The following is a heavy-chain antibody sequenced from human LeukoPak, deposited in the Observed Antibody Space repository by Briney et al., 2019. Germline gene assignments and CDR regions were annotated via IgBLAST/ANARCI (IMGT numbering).Heavy chain of an antibody. CDR1: GGSISSSSYY. CDR3: ARSGSEMDSGNNQSHAAQNYNWFDP. J-gene: IGHJ5*02. CDR2: IYYSGST. V-gene: IGHV4-39*07. D-gene: IGHD1-26*01. Sequence: SETLSLTCTVSGGSISSSSYYWGWIRQPPGKGLEWIGSIYYSGSTYYNPSLKSRVTISVDTSKNQFSLKLSSVTAADTAVYYCARSGSEMDSGNNQSHAAQNYNWFDPWGQGTLVTVSS.